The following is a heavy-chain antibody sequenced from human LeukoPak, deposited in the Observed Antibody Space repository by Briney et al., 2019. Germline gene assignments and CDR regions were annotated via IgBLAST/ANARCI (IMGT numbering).Heavy chain of an antibody. D-gene: IGHD3-22*01. CDR2: IIPILGIA. Sequence: SVKVSCKASGGTFSSYAISWVRQAPGQGLEWMGRIIPILGIANYAQKFQGRVTITADKSTSTAYMELSSLRSEDTAVYYCARGYDSSGYYYVWGQGTVVTVSS. CDR1: GGTFSSYA. CDR3: ARGYDSSGYYYV. V-gene: IGHV1-69*04. J-gene: IGHJ4*02.